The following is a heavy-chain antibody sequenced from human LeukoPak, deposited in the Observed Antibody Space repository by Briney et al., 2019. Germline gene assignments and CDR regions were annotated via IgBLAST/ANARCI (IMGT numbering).Heavy chain of an antibody. D-gene: IGHD6-13*01. V-gene: IGHV4-59*08. CDR3: ARLKKIAAAGTHYFDY. CDR1: GGSISSYY. Sequence: SETLSLTCTVSGGSISSYYWSWIRQPPGKGLEWIGYIYCSGSTNYNPSLKSRVTISVDTSKNQFSLKLSSVTAADTAVYYCARLKKIAAAGTHYFDYWGQGTLVTVSS. J-gene: IGHJ4*02. CDR2: IYCSGST.